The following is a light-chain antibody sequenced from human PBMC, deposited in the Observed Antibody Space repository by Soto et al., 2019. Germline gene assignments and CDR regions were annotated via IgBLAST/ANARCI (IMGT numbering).Light chain of an antibody. CDR3: QQYSTIPHT. V-gene: IGKV3-15*01. CDR1: QSVSSN. J-gene: IGKJ2*01. Sequence: EILMTQSPATLSVSPGERATLSCRASQSVSSNLAWYQQKPGQAPRLLIYGASTRATGIPARFSGSGSGTEFTLTISSLQSEDFAVYYCQQYSTIPHTFGQGTKLEVK. CDR2: GAS.